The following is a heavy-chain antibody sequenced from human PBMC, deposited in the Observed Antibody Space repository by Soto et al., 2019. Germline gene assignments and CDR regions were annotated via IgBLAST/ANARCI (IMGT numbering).Heavy chain of an antibody. CDR2: LYNSGST. CDR3: ASNLADSSGPIDY. CDR1: GGSIRSYY. V-gene: IGHV4-59*12. D-gene: IGHD3-22*01. Sequence: SETLSLTCTVSGGSIRSYYWSWIRQAPGKGLEWIGYLYNSGSTVYNPSLKSRVTISVDTSKNQFSLKLSSVTAADTAVYYCASNLADSSGPIDYWGQGTLVTVSS. J-gene: IGHJ4*02.